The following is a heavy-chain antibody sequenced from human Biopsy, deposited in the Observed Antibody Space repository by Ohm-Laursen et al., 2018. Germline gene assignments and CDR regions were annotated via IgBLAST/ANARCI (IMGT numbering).Heavy chain of an antibody. V-gene: IGHV3-30*18. CDR1: GFTFHNYG. J-gene: IGHJ6*02. CDR3: AKDRYNYTPSGGFRMDV. D-gene: IGHD1-26*01. Sequence: SLRLSCTASGFTFHNYGMQWVRQAPGKGLEWVAFIFYDGSNTYYADSVKGRFTISRYNSRDTLYLQMSSLRAEDTAGYYCAKDRYNYTPSGGFRMDVWGQGTTVTVSS. CDR2: IFYDGSNT.